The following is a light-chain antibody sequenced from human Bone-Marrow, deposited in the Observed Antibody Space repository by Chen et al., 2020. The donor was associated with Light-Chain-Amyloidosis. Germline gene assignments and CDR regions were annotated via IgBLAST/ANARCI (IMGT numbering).Light chain of an antibody. Sequence: SYELTQPPSASVSPGQTARITCSGDELQTKYAYWYQQKPGQAPVLVIHRDTERPSGISERFSGSSSGTTATLTISGVQAEDEADYHCQSADSSGTYEVIFGGGTKLTVL. V-gene: IGLV3-25*03. CDR3: QSADSSGTYEVI. CDR2: RDT. J-gene: IGLJ2*01. CDR1: ELQTKY.